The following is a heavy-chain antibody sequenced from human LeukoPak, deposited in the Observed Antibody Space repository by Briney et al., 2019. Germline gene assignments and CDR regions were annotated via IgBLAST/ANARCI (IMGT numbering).Heavy chain of an antibody. Sequence: GESLKISCKGSGYSFTNYWVSWVRQMPGKGLEWMGIIYPGDSDTRYSPSFQGQVTISADKSISTAYLQWSSLKASDTAMYYCATHRDYDYDGYYYYYGMDVWGQGTTVTVS. D-gene: IGHD3-16*01. CDR1: GYSFTNYW. CDR3: ATHRDYDYDGYYYYYGMDV. CDR2: IYPGDSDT. J-gene: IGHJ6*02. V-gene: IGHV5-51*01.